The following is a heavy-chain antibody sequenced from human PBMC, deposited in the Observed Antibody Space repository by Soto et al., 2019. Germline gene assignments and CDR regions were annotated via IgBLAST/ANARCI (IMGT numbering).Heavy chain of an antibody. J-gene: IGHJ2*01. CDR1: GFTFSSYA. D-gene: IGHD2-15*01. CDR2: ISGSGGST. V-gene: IGHV3-23*01. CDR3: AKVHGGVVVVATPNWYFDL. Sequence: EVQLLESGGGLVQPGGSLRLSCAASGFTFSSYAMSWVRQAPGKGLEWVSAISGSGGSTYYADSVKGRFTISRDNSKNTLYLQMNSLRAEDTAVYYCAKVHGGVVVVATPNWYFDLWGRGTLVTVSS.